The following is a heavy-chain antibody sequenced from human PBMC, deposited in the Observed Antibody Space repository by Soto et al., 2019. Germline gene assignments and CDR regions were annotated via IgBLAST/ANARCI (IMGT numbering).Heavy chain of an antibody. D-gene: IGHD6-19*01. CDR1: GYTFSGFY. J-gene: IGHJ4*02. V-gene: IGHV1-2*02. Sequence: GASVKVSCKASGYTFSGFYMHWVRQAPGQGLEWMGWINPNSGGTKSAEKFQGRVTMTRDTSISTAYMELSRLTSDDTAVYYCASAAVTGTAGLDFWGQGTQVTGSS. CDR2: INPNSGGT. CDR3: ASAAVTGTAGLDF.